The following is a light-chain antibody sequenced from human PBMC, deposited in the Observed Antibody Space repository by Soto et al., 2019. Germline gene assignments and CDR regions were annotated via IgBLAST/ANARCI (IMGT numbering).Light chain of an antibody. J-gene: IGKJ1*01. V-gene: IGKV3-20*01. CDR2: GAS. CDR1: QSVSSSY. Sequence: EIVLTQSPGTLSLSPGERATLSCRASQSVSSSYLAWYQQKAGQAPRLVIYGASSRATGIPDRFSGSGSGTDVTLTISRLEPEDSAVYYCQQYGNSPRTFGQGTKVEIK. CDR3: QQYGNSPRT.